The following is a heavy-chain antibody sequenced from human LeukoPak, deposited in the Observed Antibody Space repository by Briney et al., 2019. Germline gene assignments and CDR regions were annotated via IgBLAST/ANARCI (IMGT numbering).Heavy chain of an antibody. CDR1: GFTFSSYS. J-gene: IGHJ4*02. CDR3: ALKRDGYNPFDY. CDR2: ISSSSSYI. Sequence: GGSLRLSCAASGFTFSSYSMNWVRQAPGKGLEWVSSISSSSSYIYYADSVKGRFTISRDNAKNSLYLQMNSLRAEDTAVYYCALKRDGYNPFDYWGQGTLVTVSS. V-gene: IGHV3-21*01. D-gene: IGHD5-24*01.